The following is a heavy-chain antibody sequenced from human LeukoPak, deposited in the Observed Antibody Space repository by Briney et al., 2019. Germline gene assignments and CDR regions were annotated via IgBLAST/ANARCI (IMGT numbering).Heavy chain of an antibody. CDR2: INHSGST. Sequence: SETLSLTCAVYGGSFSGYYWSWIRQPPGKGLEWIGEINHSGSTNYNPSLKSRVTISVDTSKNQFSLKLSSVTAADTAVYYCARASSGWYNWFDPWGQGTLVTVSS. V-gene: IGHV4-34*01. CDR1: GGSFSGYY. CDR3: ARASSGWYNWFDP. J-gene: IGHJ5*02. D-gene: IGHD6-19*01.